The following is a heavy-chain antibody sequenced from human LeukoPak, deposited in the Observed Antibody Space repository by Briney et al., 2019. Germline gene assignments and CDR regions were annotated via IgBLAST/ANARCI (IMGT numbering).Heavy chain of an antibody. CDR1: GDSVSSNTAA. V-gene: IGHV6-1*01. CDR2: TYYRSKWYN. J-gene: IGHJ4*02. D-gene: IGHD2-8*01. Sequence: SQTLSLTCAISGDSVSSNTAARNWIRQSPSRGLEWLGRTYYRSKWYNDYAVSVKSRITINPDTSKNQFSLQLNSVTPEDTAVYYCARLAAGVANHFDYWGQGTLVTVSS. CDR3: ARLAAGVANHFDY.